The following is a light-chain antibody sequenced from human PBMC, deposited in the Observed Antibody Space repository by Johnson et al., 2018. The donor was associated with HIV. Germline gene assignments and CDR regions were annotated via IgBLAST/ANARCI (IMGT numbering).Light chain of an antibody. CDR1: SSNIGNNY. Sequence: QSVLTQPPSVSAAPGQKVNISCSGSSSNIGNNYVSWYQQLPGTAPKLLIYEKNKRPSGIPDRFSASKSGTSATLGITGLQTGDEADYYCGNWESSLSAHYFFGTGTKVTVL. V-gene: IGLV1-51*02. CDR3: GNWESSLSAHYF. CDR2: EKN. J-gene: IGLJ1*01.